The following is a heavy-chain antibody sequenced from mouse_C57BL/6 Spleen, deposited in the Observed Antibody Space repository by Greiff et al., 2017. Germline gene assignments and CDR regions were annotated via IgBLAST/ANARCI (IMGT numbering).Heavy chain of an antibody. Sequence: EVQLQQSGPELVKPGASVKIPCKASGYTFTDYNMDWVKQSHGKSLEWIGDINPTNGGTIYNQKFKGKATLTVDKSSSTAYMELRSLTSEDTAVYDCARPYCDGSRYGYFDVWGTGTTVTVSS. V-gene: IGHV1-18*01. CDR1: GYTFTDYN. CDR2: INPTNGGT. CDR3: ARPYCDGSRYGYFDV. D-gene: IGHD1-1*01. J-gene: IGHJ1*03.